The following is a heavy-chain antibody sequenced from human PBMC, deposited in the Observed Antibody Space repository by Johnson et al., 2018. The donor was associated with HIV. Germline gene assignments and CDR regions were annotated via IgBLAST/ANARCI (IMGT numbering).Heavy chain of an antibody. J-gene: IGHJ3*02. Sequence: QVQLVESGGGVVQPGRSLRLSCAASGFTFSSYGMHWVRQAPGKGLEWVAVIWYDGRNKYYADSVKGRFTISRDNSKNTLYLQMNSLRAEDTAVYYCAKDSGSYGANAFDIWGQGTMVTVSS. V-gene: IGHV3-33*06. CDR2: IWYDGRNK. CDR1: GFTFSSYG. CDR3: AKDSGSYGANAFDI. D-gene: IGHD1-26*01.